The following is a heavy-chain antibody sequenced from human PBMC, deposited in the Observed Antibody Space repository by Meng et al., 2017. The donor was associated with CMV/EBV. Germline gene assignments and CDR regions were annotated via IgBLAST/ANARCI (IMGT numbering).Heavy chain of an antibody. J-gene: IGHJ5*02. V-gene: IGHV3-30*02. D-gene: IGHD5-18*01. CDR3: ARPTAGYSYGLVIRNNWFDP. CDR2: IRYDGSNK. CDR1: GFTFSSYG. Sequence: GGSLRLSCAASGFTFSSYGMHWVRQAPGKGLEWVAFIRYDGSNKYYADSVKGRFTISRDNSKNTLYLQMNSLRAEDTAVYYCARPTAGYSYGLVIRNNWFDPWGQGTLVTVS.